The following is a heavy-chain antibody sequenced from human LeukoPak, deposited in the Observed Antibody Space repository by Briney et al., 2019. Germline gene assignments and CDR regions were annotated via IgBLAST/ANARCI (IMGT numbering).Heavy chain of an antibody. CDR1: GGSISSGGYY. CDR3: ARNFWSGYPFDY. CDR2: IYHSGST. Sequence: SQTLSLTCTVSGGSISSGGYYWSWIRQPPGKGLEWIGYIYHSGSTYYNPSLKSRVTIPVDRSKNQFPLKLSSVTAADTAVYYCARNFWSGYPFDYWGQGTLVTVSS. D-gene: IGHD3-3*01. J-gene: IGHJ4*02. V-gene: IGHV4-30-2*01.